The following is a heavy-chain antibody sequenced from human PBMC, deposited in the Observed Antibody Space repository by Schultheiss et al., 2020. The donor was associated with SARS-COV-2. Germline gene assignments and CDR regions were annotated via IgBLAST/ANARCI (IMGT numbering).Heavy chain of an antibody. CDR1: GGSISSYY. J-gene: IGHJ5*02. D-gene: IGHD3-3*01. Sequence: SETLSLTCTVSGGSISSYYWSWIRQPAGKGLEWIGYIYYSGSTNYNPSLKSRVTISVDTSKNQFSLKLSSVTAADTAVYYCARTGPTSGRFLEWPKTDNWFDPWGQGTLVTVSS. CDR3: ARTGPTSGRFLEWPKTDNWFDP. CDR2: IYYSGST. V-gene: IGHV4-59*01.